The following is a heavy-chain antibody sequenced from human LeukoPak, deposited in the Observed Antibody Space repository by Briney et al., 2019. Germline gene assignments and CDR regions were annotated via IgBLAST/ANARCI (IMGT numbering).Heavy chain of an antibody. CDR1: GGTFSSYA. V-gene: IGHV1-69*13. Sequence: SVKVSCKASGGTFSSYAISWVRQAPGQGLEWMGGIIPIFGTANYAQKFQGRVTITADESTSTAYMELSSLRSEDTAVYYCARDHESYNWFDPWGQGTLVTVSS. CDR2: IIPIFGTA. J-gene: IGHJ5*02. CDR3: ARDHESYNWFDP.